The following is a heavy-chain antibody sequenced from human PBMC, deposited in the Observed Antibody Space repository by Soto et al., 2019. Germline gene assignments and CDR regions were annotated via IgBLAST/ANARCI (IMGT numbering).Heavy chain of an antibody. Sequence: EVQLLESGGGLVQPGGSLRLSCAASGFTFSSYAMSWVRQAPGKGLEWVSAISGSGGSTYYADSVKGRFTISRDNYKNTLYLQMNSLRGEGTAVYYCATKRGWGDDYWGQGTLVTVAS. CDR3: ATKRGWGDDY. V-gene: IGHV3-23*01. J-gene: IGHJ4*02. CDR1: GFTFSSYA. D-gene: IGHD3-10*01. CDR2: ISGSGGST.